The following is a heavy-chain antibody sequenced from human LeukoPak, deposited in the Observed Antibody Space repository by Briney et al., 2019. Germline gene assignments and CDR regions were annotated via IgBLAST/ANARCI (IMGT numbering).Heavy chain of an antibody. D-gene: IGHD6-13*01. CDR1: GFTFSSYA. V-gene: IGHV3-23*01. CDR2: ISGSGGST. J-gene: IGHJ4*02. Sequence: GGSLRLSCAASGFTFSSYAMSWVRQAPGKGLEWVSVISGSGGSTNYADSVNGRFTISRDNSKSMLHLQMSSLRAEDTAVYYCATLSDAIAAAGTRNYWGQGTLVTVSS. CDR3: ATLSDAIAAAGTRNY.